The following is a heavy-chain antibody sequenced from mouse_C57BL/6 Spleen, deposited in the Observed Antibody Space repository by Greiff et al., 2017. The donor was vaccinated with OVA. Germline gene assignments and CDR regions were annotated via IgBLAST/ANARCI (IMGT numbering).Heavy chain of an antibody. CDR1: GYTFTDYY. D-gene: IGHD4-1*01. CDR3: AIANWDVNGLG. J-gene: IGHJ2*01. CDR2: FPGSGST. Sequence: QVQLQQSGPELVKPGASVKISCKASGYTFTDYYINWVKQRPGQGLEWIFPGSGSTYYNEKFKGKATLTVDKSSSTAYMLLSSLTSEDSAVYFCAIANWDVNGLGWGQGTTLTVSS. V-gene: IGHV1-75*01.